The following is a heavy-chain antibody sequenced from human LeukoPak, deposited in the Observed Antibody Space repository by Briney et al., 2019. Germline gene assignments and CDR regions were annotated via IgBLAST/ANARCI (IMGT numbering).Heavy chain of an antibody. V-gene: IGHV4-34*01. D-gene: IGHD1-1*01. CDR2: IDHSGNT. Sequence: SETLSLTCAVYGGTFGGYYWTWIRQAPGKGLEWIGEIDHSGNTNYNPSLKSRVAMSEDTSKNQFSLKLSSVSAADTAVYYCARGTTTRAGDAFDIWGQGTMVTVSS. CDR3: ARGTTTRAGDAFDI. J-gene: IGHJ3*02. CDR1: GGTFGGYY.